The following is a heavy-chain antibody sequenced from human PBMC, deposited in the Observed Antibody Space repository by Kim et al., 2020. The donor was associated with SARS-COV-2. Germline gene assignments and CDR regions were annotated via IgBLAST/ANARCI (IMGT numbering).Heavy chain of an antibody. CDR2: IRSKANNYAT. J-gene: IGHJ6*02. D-gene: IGHD3-10*01. V-gene: IGHV3-73*01. CDR3: SPQEGGISAYYYGMDV. CDR1: GLSFSGST. Sequence: GGSLRLSCVGPGLSFSGSTMHWVRQASGKGLEWVGRIRSKANNYATEYAASVKGRFTISRDDLKNTAYLQMNSLKTEDTAVYYCSPQEGGISAYYYGMDVWGQGTTVTVSS.